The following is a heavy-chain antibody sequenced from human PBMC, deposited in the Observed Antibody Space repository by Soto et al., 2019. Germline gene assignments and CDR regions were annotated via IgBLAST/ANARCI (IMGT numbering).Heavy chain of an antibody. Sequence: ASVKVSCKVSGYTLTELSMHWVRQAPGKGLEWMGGFDPEDGETIYAQKFQGRVTMTEDTSTDTAYMELSSLRSEDTAVYYCAKGLGHLGIFDYWGQGNLVTVSS. CDR2: FDPEDGET. J-gene: IGHJ4*02. CDR3: AKGLGHLGIFDY. V-gene: IGHV1-24*01. D-gene: IGHD2-21*01. CDR1: GYTLTELS.